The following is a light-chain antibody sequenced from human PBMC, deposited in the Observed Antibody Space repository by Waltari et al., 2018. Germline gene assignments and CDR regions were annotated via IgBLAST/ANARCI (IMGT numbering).Light chain of an antibody. CDR2: AVA. V-gene: IGKV1-27*01. CDR3: QEYTTWLRGT. Sequence: DIQMTQSPSSLSASVGDRVTITCRASQGISNYLAWYQQKPGKVPKLLIYAVATLQSGVPSRFSGSGSGTEFNLTISSLQSEDFAVYYCQEYTTWLRGTFGQGTKVEIK. CDR1: QGISNY. J-gene: IGKJ1*01.